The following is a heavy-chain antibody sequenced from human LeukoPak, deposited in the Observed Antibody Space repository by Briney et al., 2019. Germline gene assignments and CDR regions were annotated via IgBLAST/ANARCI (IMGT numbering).Heavy chain of an antibody. D-gene: IGHD3-9*01. Sequence: GASVKISCKASGGTFNNYTISWVRQATGQGLEWMGWMNPNSGNTGYAQKFQGRVTMTRNTSISTAYMELSSLRSEDTAVYYCARANDILTGYYPADYWGQGTLVTVSS. CDR2: MNPNSGNT. J-gene: IGHJ4*02. V-gene: IGHV1-8*02. CDR1: GGTFNNYT. CDR3: ARANDILTGYYPADY.